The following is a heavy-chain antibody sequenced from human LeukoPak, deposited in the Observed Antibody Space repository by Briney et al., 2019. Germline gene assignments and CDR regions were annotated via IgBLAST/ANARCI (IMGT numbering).Heavy chain of an antibody. CDR1: GFTFSSYS. J-gene: IGHJ4*02. V-gene: IGHV3-48*02. D-gene: IGHD3-22*01. CDR2: ISSSSNTI. Sequence: GALLLSCAASGFTFSSYSMNWVRQAPGKGREWVSYISSSSNTIYYAVSVKGRFTISRDNDKNSLYLQMSSLRDEDTAVYYCARASSGYPWDYWGQGTLVTVSS. CDR3: ARASSGYPWDY.